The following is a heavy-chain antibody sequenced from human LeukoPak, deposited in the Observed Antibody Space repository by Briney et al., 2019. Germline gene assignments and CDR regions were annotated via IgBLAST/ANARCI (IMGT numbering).Heavy chain of an antibody. Sequence: ASVKVSGKVSGYTLTELSMHGVRQAPGKGLEWMGGFDPEDGETIYAQKFQGRVTMTEDTSTDTAYMELSSLRSEDTAVYYCATIYGLWFGEGDAFDIWGQGTMVTVSS. CDR3: ATIYGLWFGEGDAFDI. CDR1: GYTLTELS. J-gene: IGHJ3*02. CDR2: FDPEDGET. D-gene: IGHD3-10*01. V-gene: IGHV1-24*01.